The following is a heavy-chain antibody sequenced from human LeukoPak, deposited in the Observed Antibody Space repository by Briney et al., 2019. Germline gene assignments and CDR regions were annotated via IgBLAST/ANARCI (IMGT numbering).Heavy chain of an antibody. V-gene: IGHV4-39*07. Sequence: PSETLSLTCTVSGGSISSGSYYWVWIRQPPGKGLEWIGSIYYSGSTYYNPSLKSRVTMSVDTSKNQFSLKLSSVTAADTAVYYCARDRQQLVRGDYFDYWGQGTLVTVSS. CDR1: GGSISSGSYY. CDR3: ARDRQQLVRGDYFDY. CDR2: IYYSGST. D-gene: IGHD6-13*01. J-gene: IGHJ4*02.